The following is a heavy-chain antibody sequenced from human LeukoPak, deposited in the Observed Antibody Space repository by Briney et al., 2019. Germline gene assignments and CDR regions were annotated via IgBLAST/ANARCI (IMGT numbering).Heavy chain of an antibody. D-gene: IGHD3-22*01. CDR2: IIPIFGTA. CDR1: GGTFSSYA. V-gene: IGHV1-69*01. J-gene: IGHJ3*02. Sequence: GSSVKVSFKASGGTFSSYAISWVRQAPGQGLEWMGGIIPIFGTANYAQKFQGRVTITADESTSTAYMELSSLRSEDTAVYYCARDLEGITMIVVSHDAFDIWGQGTMVTVSS. CDR3: ARDLEGITMIVVSHDAFDI.